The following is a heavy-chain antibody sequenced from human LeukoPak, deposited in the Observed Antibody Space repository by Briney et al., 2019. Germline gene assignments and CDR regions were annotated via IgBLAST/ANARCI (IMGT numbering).Heavy chain of an antibody. CDR2: INSDGSDT. V-gene: IGHV3-74*01. CDR3: ARGGCDTTRCYTGAFDI. J-gene: IGHJ3*02. D-gene: IGHD2-2*02. Sequence: GGSVRLSCAASGFTFSNYWMHWVRQAPGKGLVWVSRINSDGSDTTYADSVKGRFSISRDNAKSTLFLQMNSLGAEDTALYYCARGGCDTTRCYTGAFDIWGQGTMVTVSS. CDR1: GFTFSNYW.